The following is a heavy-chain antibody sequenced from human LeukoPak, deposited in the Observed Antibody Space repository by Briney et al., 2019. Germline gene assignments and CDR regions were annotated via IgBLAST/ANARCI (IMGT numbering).Heavy chain of an antibody. CDR3: ARISGIVGLSDY. D-gene: IGHD1-26*01. Sequence: PSETLSLTCTVSGGSISSYYWSWIRQPPGKGLEWIGYIYYSGSTNYNPSLKSRVTISVDTSKNQFSLKLSSVTAADTAVYYCARISGIVGLSDYWGQGTLVTVPS. CDR2: IYYSGST. CDR1: GGSISSYY. V-gene: IGHV4-59*08. J-gene: IGHJ4*02.